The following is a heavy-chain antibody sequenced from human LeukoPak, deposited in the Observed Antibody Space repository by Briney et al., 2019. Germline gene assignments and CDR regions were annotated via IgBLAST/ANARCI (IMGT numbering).Heavy chain of an antibody. CDR1: GFTFSTHW. CDR3: AKKPGTTEDPFDY. CDR2: INPDGSEK. V-gene: IGHV3-7*05. J-gene: IGHJ4*02. D-gene: IGHD1-7*01. Sequence: GGSLRLSCEASGFTFSTHWTTWVRQAPGKGLEWVASINPDGSEKYYVDSVKGRFSFSRDNDQESLYLQMNSLRAEDTALYYCAKKPGTTEDPFDYWGQGTLVTVSS.